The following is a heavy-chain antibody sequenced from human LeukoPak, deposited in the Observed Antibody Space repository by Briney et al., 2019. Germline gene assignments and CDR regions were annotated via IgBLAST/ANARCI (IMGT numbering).Heavy chain of an antibody. CDR3: LKSVDF. V-gene: IGHV3-48*01. Sequence: GGSLRLSCEGSGFHFNNEHMNWVRQTPGKGLEWVAHIDPETRNIFYADSVKGRFTLSRDNAKSSMFLQMNSLRVEDTAVYYCLKSVDFWDQGIVVTVSP. CDR1: GFHFNNEH. J-gene: IGHJ4*02. CDR2: IDPETRNI.